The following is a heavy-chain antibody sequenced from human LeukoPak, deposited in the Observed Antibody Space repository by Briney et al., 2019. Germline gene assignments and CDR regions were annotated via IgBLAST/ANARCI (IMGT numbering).Heavy chain of an antibody. V-gene: IGHV4-59*08. CDR1: GGSISPYY. J-gene: IGHJ3*01. Sequence: SETLSLTCTVSGGSISPYYWSWIRQPPGKGLEWIGYVYYTGSTYYNPSLKSRVTLSVDTSKNQFSLRLSSVTAADTAVYYCVRHPARGQEGYAFDAWGQGTMVTVSS. D-gene: IGHD3-10*01. CDR3: VRHPARGQEGYAFDA. CDR2: VYYTGST.